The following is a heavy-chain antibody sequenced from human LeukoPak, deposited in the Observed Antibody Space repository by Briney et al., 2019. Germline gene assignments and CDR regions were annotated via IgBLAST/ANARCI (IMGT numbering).Heavy chain of an antibody. J-gene: IGHJ4*02. CDR3: ARDAAKAQLAYFDY. V-gene: IGHV4-39*07. CDR1: GGSISSSSYY. Sequence: PSETLSLTCTVSGGSISSSSYYWGWIRQPPGKGLEWIGSIYYSGSTYYNPSLKSRVTISVDTSKNQFSLKLSSVTAADTAVYYCARDAAKAQLAYFDYWGQGTLVTVSS. CDR2: IYYSGST. D-gene: IGHD6-13*01.